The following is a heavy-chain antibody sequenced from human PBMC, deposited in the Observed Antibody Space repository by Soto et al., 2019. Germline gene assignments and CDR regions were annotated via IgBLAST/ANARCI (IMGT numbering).Heavy chain of an antibody. CDR3: AKDPDAPGHGDYIWGSYRWGLDYFDY. V-gene: IGHV3-23*01. J-gene: IGHJ4*02. Sequence: EVQLLESGGGLVQPGGSLRLSCAASGFTFSSYAMSWVRQAPGKGLEWVSAISGSGGSTYYADSVKGRFTISRDNSKNTLYLQMNSLRAEDTAVYYCAKDPDAPGHGDYIWGSYRWGLDYFDYWGQGTLVTVSS. CDR1: GFTFSSYA. D-gene: IGHD3-16*02. CDR2: ISGSGGST.